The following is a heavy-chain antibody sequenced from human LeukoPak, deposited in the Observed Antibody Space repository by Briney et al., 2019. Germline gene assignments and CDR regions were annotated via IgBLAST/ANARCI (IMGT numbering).Heavy chain of an antibody. CDR2: FDPEGGET. CDR3: ATLRFGEFTFDY. J-gene: IGHJ4*02. D-gene: IGHD3-10*01. CDR1: GYTLTELS. V-gene: IGHV1-24*01. Sequence: AASVKVSCKVSGYTLTELSMHWVRQAPGKGLEWMGGFDPEGGETIYAQKFQGRVTMTEDTSTDTAYMELSSLRSEDTAVYYCATLRFGEFTFDYWGQGTLVTVSS.